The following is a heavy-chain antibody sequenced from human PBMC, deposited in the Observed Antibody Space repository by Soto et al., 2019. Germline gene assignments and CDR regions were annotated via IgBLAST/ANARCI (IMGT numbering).Heavy chain of an antibody. Sequence: EVQLVESGGGLVQPGGSLRLSCAASGLIFSDYHMDWVRQAPGKGLEWVGRIRSKANSYTTEYAASVKGRFTISRDDSKNSLYLQMNSLTAEDTAVYYCALLGGWSGGSNDMDVWGQGTTVTVSS. V-gene: IGHV3-72*01. CDR2: IRSKANSYTT. CDR1: GLIFSDYH. CDR3: ALLGGWSGGSNDMDV. D-gene: IGHD6-19*01. J-gene: IGHJ6*02.